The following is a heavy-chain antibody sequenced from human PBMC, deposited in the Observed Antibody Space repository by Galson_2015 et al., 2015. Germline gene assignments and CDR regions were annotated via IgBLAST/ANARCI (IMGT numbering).Heavy chain of an antibody. CDR1: GGSISSSSYY. CDR2: ISYSEST. D-gene: IGHD6-19*01. J-gene: IGHJ4*02. CDR3: ASHSSGWYLGY. V-gene: IGHV4-39*01. Sequence: ATLSLTCTVSGGSISSSSYYWGWIRPPPGKGLEWIGTISYSESTYYNPSLKSRLTISVDTSKNQFSLRLSSVTATDTAVYYCASHSSGWYLGYWGQGTLVTVSS.